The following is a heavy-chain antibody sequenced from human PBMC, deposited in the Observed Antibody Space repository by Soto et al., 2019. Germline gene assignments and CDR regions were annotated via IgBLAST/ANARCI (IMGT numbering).Heavy chain of an antibody. CDR3: AKDGVRRHAVWDWLDS. Sequence: EVQLLESGGGLIQPGGSLRLSCAASGFNFGNYAMSWVRQAPGKGLEWVSCIHGSGGGTYYADSVKGRFTVSRDDSKGTMYRQLSSLGGEDTAVYYCAKDGVRRHAVWDWLDSWGKGTLVTVSS. CDR2: IHGSGGGT. J-gene: IGHJ5*01. D-gene: IGHD3-16*01. V-gene: IGHV3-23*01. CDR1: GFNFGNYA.